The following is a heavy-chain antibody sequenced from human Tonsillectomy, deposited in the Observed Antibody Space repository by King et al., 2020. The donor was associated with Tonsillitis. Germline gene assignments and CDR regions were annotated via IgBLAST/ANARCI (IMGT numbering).Heavy chain of an antibody. CDR1: GFTFSSYA. Sequence: EVQLVESGGGLVQPGGSLRLSCAASGFTFSSYAMSWVRQAPGKGLEWVSVISGSGGSTFYADSVKGRFTISRDNSKNTLYLQMKSLRAEDTAVYCCAKEPDLGVRLGDPPGFWGQGTLVTVSS. CDR3: AKEPDLGVRLGDPPGF. CDR2: ISGSGGST. V-gene: IGHV3-23*04. J-gene: IGHJ4*02. D-gene: IGHD2-21*02.